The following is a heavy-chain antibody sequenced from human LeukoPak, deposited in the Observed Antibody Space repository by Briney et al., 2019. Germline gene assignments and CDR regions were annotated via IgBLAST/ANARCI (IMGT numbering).Heavy chain of an antibody. J-gene: IGHJ4*02. V-gene: IGHV1-46*01. CDR2: INPSGGST. D-gene: IGHD3-22*01. CDR1: GYTFTSYY. CDR3: ARAYYHDSSDYYFPLDY. Sequence: ASVKVSCKASGYTFTSYYMHWVRQAPGQGLEWMGIINPSGGSTTYAQKFQGRVTMTRDTSTSTVYMELSSLRSEDTAVYYCARAYYHDSSDYYFPLDYWGQGTLVTVSS.